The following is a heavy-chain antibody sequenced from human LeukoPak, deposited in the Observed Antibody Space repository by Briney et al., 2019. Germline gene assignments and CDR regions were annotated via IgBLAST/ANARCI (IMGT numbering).Heavy chain of an antibody. J-gene: IGHJ4*02. V-gene: IGHV1-46*01. CDR2: INPSGGST. D-gene: IGHD3-22*01. CDR1: GYTFTSYY. CDR3: ARAYYHDSSDYYFPLDY. Sequence: ASVKVSCKASGYTFTSYYMHWVRQAPGQGLEWMGIINPSGGSTTYAQKFQGRVTMTRDTSTSTVYMELSSLRSEDTAVYYCARAYYHDSSDYYFPLDYWGQGTLVTVSS.